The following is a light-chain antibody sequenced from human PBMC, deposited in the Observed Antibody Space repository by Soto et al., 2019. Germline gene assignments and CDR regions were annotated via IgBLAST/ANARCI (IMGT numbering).Light chain of an antibody. J-gene: IGKJ1*01. Sequence: IVMTQSPATLSVSPGERATLSCRASQSVSSNLACYQQKPGQAPRLLIDGASTRATSIPARFSGSGSWTEFTLTISSLLSEDFAVYYCQQYNNWPSWTFGQGTKVDIK. CDR3: QQYNNWPSWT. CDR1: QSVSSN. V-gene: IGKV3-15*01. CDR2: GAS.